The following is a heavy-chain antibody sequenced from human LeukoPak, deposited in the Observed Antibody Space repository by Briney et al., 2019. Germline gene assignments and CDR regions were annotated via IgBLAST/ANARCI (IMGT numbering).Heavy chain of an antibody. D-gene: IGHD3-3*01. V-gene: IGHV3-23*01. J-gene: IGHJ4*02. Sequence: GGSLRLSCAASGFTFSSYAMSWVRQAPGKGLEWVSAISGSGGSTYYADSVKGRFTISRGNSKNTLYLQMNSLRAEDAAVYYCAKVGGRYFDYWGQGTLVTVSS. CDR3: AKVGGRYFDY. CDR2: ISGSGGST. CDR1: GFTFSSYA.